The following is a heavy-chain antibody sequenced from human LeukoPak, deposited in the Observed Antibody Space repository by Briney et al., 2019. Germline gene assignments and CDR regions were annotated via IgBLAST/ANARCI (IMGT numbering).Heavy chain of an antibody. CDR2: ISSSSSYI. V-gene: IGHV3-21*01. CDR1: GFTFSSYN. CDR3: ARFALKTPPTD. Sequence: GGSLRLSCAASGFTFSSYNMNWVRQAPGRGLEWVSSISSSSSYIYYADSVKGRFTISRDNAKNSLYLRMNSLRAEDTAVYYCARFALKTPPTDWGQGTLVTVSS. J-gene: IGHJ4*02.